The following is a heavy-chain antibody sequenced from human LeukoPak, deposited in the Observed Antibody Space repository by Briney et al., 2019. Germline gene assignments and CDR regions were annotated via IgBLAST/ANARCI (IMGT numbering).Heavy chain of an antibody. CDR3: ARGRGRYYGMDV. CDR2: IYYSGST. CDR1: GGSISSSTYY. J-gene: IGHJ6*02. Sequence: SETLSLTCTVSGGSISSSTYYWGWIRQPPGKGLEWIGSIYYSGSTYYNPSLKSRVTISVDTSKNQFSLNLTSLTAADTAIYYCARGRGRYYGMDVWGQGTAVTVSS. V-gene: IGHV4-39*07.